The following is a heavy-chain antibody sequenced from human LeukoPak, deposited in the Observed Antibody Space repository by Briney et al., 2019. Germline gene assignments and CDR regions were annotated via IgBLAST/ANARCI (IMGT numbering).Heavy chain of an antibody. V-gene: IGHV3-48*03. D-gene: IGHD5-24*01. Sequence: PGGSLXLSCAASGFTFSSYEMSWVRQAPGKGLEWVSYISTRGSTEYYADSVKGRFTISRDNAKNSLYLQMNSLRAEDTAVYYCARGWLQSPDYWGQGTLVTVSS. CDR3: ARGWLQSPDY. J-gene: IGHJ4*02. CDR1: GFTFSSYE. CDR2: ISTRGSTE.